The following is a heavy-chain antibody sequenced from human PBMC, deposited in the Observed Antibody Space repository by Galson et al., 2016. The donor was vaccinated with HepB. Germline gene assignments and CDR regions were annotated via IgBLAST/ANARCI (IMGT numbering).Heavy chain of an antibody. CDR1: GFTFNDYG. V-gene: IGHV3-30*18. Sequence: SLRLSCAASGFTFNDYGMHWVRQAPGKGLEWVAVISYDGSNNYYADSVKGRFTTSRDNSKNTLYLQMNSLSAEDTAVYYCAKDQGYHYYYSSGYSDYWGQGTLVTVSS. J-gene: IGHJ4*02. CDR3: AKDQGYHYYYSSGYSDY. D-gene: IGHD3-22*01. CDR2: ISYDGSNN.